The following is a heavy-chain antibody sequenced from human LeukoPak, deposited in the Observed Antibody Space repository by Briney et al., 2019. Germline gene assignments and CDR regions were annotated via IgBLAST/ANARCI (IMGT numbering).Heavy chain of an antibody. V-gene: IGHV1-2*02. J-gene: IGHJ4*02. CDR3: ARGNIVVVPAARGDY. CDR2: INPNSGGT. D-gene: IGHD2-2*01. Sequence: ASVKVPCKASGYTFTGYYMHWVRQAPGQGLEWMGWINPNSGGTNYAQKFQGRVTMTRDTSISTAYMELSRLRSDDTAVYYCARGNIVVVPAARGDYWGQGTLVTVSS. CDR1: GYTFTGYY.